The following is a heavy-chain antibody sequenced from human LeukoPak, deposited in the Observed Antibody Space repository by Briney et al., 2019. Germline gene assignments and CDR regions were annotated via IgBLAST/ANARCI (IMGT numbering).Heavy chain of an antibody. Sequence: PSKTLSLTCTVSAYSISSGYYWGWIRQPPGKGLEWIGSIYYSGSTYYNPSLKSRVTISVDTSKNQFSLRLSSVTAADTAVYYCAREGPDGAYYYMDVWGKGTTVTVSS. V-gene: IGHV4-38-2*02. CDR1: AYSISSGYY. D-gene: IGHD4-17*01. CDR2: IYYSGST. J-gene: IGHJ6*03. CDR3: AREGPDGAYYYMDV.